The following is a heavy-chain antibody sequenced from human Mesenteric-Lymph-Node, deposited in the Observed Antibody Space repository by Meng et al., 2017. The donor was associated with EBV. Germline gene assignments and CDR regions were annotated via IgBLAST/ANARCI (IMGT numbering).Heavy chain of an antibody. CDR3: ARSSDYGDYV. CDR1: GYRFIGYY. J-gene: IGHJ4*02. CDR2: IDPYSGGT. Sequence: VQLVQCGAEVKKPGASVKVSCEASGYRFIGYYLHWVRQVPGQGLEWMGRIDPYSGGTNYAQKFQDRVTMTRDTSISTAYMDLSRLTSDDTAVYYCARSSDYGDYVWGQGSLVTVSS. V-gene: IGHV1-2*06. D-gene: IGHD4-17*01.